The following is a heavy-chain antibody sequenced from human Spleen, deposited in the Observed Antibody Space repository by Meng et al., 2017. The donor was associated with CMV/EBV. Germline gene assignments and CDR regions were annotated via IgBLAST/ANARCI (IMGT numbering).Heavy chain of an antibody. J-gene: IGHJ6*02. CDR3: ARVPGVHCSSTSCLYYYGMDV. CDR2: INHSGST. Sequence: GSLRLSCAVYGGSFSGYYWSWIRQPPGKGLEWIGEINHSGSTNYNTSLKSRVTISLDTSKNQFSLKLSSVTAADTAVYYCARVPGVHCSSTSCLYYYGMDVWGQGTTVTVSS. V-gene: IGHV4-34*01. D-gene: IGHD2-2*01. CDR1: GGSFSGYY.